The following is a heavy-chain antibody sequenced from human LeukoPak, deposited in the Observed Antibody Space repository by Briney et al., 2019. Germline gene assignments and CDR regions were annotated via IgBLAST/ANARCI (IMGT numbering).Heavy chain of an antibody. V-gene: IGHV3-11*01. CDR2: ISSSGSDI. Sequence: PGGSLRLSCTASGFIFSNYYMGWIRQAPGKGLEWISYISSSGSDIYYAASMKGRFTISRDNARISLYLQMNSLRAEDTAVYYCARGFYGGNPLDALDIWGQGTMVTVSS. CDR1: GFIFSNYY. CDR3: ARGFYGGNPLDALDI. D-gene: IGHD4-23*01. J-gene: IGHJ3*02.